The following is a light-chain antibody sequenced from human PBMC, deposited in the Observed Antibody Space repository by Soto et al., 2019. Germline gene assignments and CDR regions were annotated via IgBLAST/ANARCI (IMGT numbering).Light chain of an antibody. CDR2: ANI. CDR1: TSNIGSGYD. Sequence: QSVLTQPPSVSGAPGQGVTISCTGSTSNIGSGYDVHWYQQVPGLAPKLLIYANINRPSGVPDRFSGSKSGTSAFLAITGLQAEDEADYYCQSYDNSLSGWVFGGGTKVTVL. J-gene: IGLJ2*01. CDR3: QSYDNSLSGWV. V-gene: IGLV1-40*01.